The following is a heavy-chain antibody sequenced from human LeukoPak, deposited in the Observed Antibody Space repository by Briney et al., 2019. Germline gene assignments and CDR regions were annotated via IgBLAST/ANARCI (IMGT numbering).Heavy chain of an antibody. CDR3: AVVGSSGSYSY. V-gene: IGHV3-74*01. J-gene: IGHJ4*02. CDR2: INGAGSTT. CDR1: GFTFSSYW. D-gene: IGHD1-26*01. Sequence: PGGSLRLSCAASGFTFSSYWMHWVRQTPGKGLVWVSRINGAGSTTTYADSVKGRFTLSRDNAKNTLYLQMNSLRAEDTAVYYCAVVGSSGSYSYWGQGTLVTVSS.